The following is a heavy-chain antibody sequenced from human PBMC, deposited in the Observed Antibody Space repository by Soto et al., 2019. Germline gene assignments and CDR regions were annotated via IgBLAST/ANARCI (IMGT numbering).Heavy chain of an antibody. CDR1: GGSISSGNYC. V-gene: IGHV4-31*03. J-gene: IGHJ6*02. CDR3: ARDVRIAVADQYGLDV. CDR2: IYYSGTT. Sequence: SETLSLTCTVSGGSISSGNYCWSWIRQHPGKGLEWIGCIYYSGTTYYNPSLKSRASISIDTSANQFSLNLTSVTAADTAIYYCARDVRIAVADQYGLDVWSQGTTVTVSS. D-gene: IGHD6-19*01.